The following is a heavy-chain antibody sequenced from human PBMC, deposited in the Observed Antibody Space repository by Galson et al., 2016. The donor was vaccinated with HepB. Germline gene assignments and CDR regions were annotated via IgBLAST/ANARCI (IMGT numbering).Heavy chain of an antibody. CDR1: GFTFSSYA. Sequence: SLRLSCAASGFTFSSYAMHWVRQAPGKGLEWVAVISYDGSNKYYADSVTGRFTIPRDNSKNTLYLHMNSLRAEDTAVYYCARDWVISWRYDLWSGRTPTPPDYWGQGTLVTVSS. CDR3: ARDWVISWRYDLWSGRTPTPPDY. V-gene: IGHV3-30-3*01. J-gene: IGHJ4*02. CDR2: ISYDGSNK. D-gene: IGHD3-3*01.